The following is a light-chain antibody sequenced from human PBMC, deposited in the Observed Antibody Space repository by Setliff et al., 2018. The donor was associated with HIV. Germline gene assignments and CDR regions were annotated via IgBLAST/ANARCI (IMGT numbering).Light chain of an antibody. J-gene: IGLJ1*01. V-gene: IGLV2-23*01. CDR1: SSDLGSYHL. CDR2: EGS. CDR3: CSYVAGSHYV. Sequence: QSALTQPASVSGSPGQSITISCTGTSSDLGSYHLVSWYQHHPGKAPKLMIYEGSQRPSGVSTRFSGSTYGDTASLTIAGLQAEDEADYYCCSYVAGSHYVFGTGTKVTVL.